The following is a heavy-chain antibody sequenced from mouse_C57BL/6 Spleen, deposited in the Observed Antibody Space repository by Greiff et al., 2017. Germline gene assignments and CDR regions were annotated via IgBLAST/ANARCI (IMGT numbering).Heavy chain of an antibody. V-gene: IGHV10-1*01. J-gene: IGHJ3*01. CDR1: GFSFNTYA. Sequence: EVQVVESGGGLVQPKGSLKLSCAASGFSFNTYAMNWVRQAPGKGLEWVARIRSKSNNYATYYADSVKDRFTISRDDSESMLYLQMNNLKTEDTAMYYCVRGGLAGTPFAYWGQGTLVTVSA. CDR3: VRGGLAGTPFAY. D-gene: IGHD4-1*01. CDR2: IRSKSNNYAT.